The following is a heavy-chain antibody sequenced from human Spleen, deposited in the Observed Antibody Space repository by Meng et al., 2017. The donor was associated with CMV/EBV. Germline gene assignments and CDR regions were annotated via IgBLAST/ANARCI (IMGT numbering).Heavy chain of an antibody. Sequence: GESLKISCAASGFTFTSYAMHWVRQAPGKGLEWVAVISYHGSDEYYADSVKGRFTISRDNSKNTLYLQMNSLRAEDTAVYYCAKDFTERWELRGDYFDYWGQGTLVTVSS. CDR3: AKDFTERWELRGDYFDY. D-gene: IGHD1-26*01. CDR1: GFTFTSYA. J-gene: IGHJ4*02. V-gene: IGHV3-30-3*01. CDR2: ISYHGSDE.